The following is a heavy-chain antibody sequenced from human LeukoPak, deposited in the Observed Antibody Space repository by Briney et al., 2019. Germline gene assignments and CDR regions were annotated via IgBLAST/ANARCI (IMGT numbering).Heavy chain of an antibody. V-gene: IGHV1-2*02. CDR1: GYTFTGYY. CDR3: ARVDTPIPAAGADY. Sequence: ASVKVSCKASGYTFTGYYMHWVRQAPGQGLEWMGWINPNSGGTNYAQKFQGRVTMTRDTSISTAYMELSRLRSDDTAVYYCARVDTPIPAAGADYWGQGTLVTVSS. D-gene: IGHD6-13*01. J-gene: IGHJ4*02. CDR2: INPNSGGT.